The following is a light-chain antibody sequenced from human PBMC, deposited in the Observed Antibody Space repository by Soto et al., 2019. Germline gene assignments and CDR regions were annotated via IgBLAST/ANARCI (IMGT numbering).Light chain of an antibody. CDR1: SSDVGAYNY. J-gene: IGLJ2*01. CDR2: EVS. CDR3: SSYAGSNKV. V-gene: IGLV2-8*01. Sequence: QSVLTQPPSASGSPGQSVTISCTGTSSDVGAYNYVSWYQQQPGKAPKLMIYEVSKRPSGVPDRFSGSKSGNTASLTVSGLQAEDEADYCCSSYAGSNKVFGGGTKLTVL.